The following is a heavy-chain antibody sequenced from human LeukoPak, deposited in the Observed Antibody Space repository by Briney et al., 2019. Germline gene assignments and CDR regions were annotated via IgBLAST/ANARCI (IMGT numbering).Heavy chain of an antibody. Sequence: PSETLSLTCLVSGASVSSYHWNWIRQFPGKGLEWIGCLSYTGKTDYNPSLTGRVTISLGTSKNQVSLKLRSVTAADTAVYYCSEGYFEPFDHWGKGILVTVSS. CDR3: SEGYFEPFDH. CDR2: LSYTGKT. CDR1: GASVSSYH. J-gene: IGHJ4*02. D-gene: IGHD2/OR15-2a*01. V-gene: IGHV4-59*02.